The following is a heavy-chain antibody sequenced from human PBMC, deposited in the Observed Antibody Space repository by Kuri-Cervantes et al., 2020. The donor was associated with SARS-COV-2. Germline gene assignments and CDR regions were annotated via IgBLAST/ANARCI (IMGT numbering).Heavy chain of an antibody. CDR2: IGTAGDT. CDR1: GFTFSSYD. D-gene: IGHD1-26*01. J-gene: IGHJ6*03. Sequence: ETLSLTCAACGFTFSSYDMHWVRQATGKGLEWVSSIGTAGDTYYPGSVKGQFTISRENAKNSLYLQMNSLRAGDTAVYYCAKVVSYRYYYYMDVWGKGTTVTVSS. CDR3: AKVVSYRYYYYMDV. V-gene: IGHV3-13*03.